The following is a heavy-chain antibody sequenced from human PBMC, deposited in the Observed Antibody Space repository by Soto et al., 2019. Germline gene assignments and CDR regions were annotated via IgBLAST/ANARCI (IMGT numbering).Heavy chain of an antibody. Sequence: EVQLVEAGGGLIQPGGSLRLSCAAAGFTVSSNYMSWVRQAPGKGQEWVSVIYSDGSTFYADSVKGRFTISRDNSKNTLYLQMNSLRAEDTAVYYCARVGYAVTTGGAFDIWGQGTMVTVSS. V-gene: IGHV3-53*01. CDR2: IYSDGST. D-gene: IGHD4-17*01. CDR1: GFTVSSNY. CDR3: ARVGYAVTTGGAFDI. J-gene: IGHJ3*02.